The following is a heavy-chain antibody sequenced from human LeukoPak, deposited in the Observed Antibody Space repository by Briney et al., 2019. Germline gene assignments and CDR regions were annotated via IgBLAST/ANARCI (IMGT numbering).Heavy chain of an antibody. J-gene: IGHJ5*02. CDR2: IYYGGST. V-gene: IGHV4-30-4*01. Sequence: SETLSLTCTVSGGSISSGDYYWSWIRQPPGKGLEWIGYIYYGGSTYYNPSLKSRVTISVGTSKNQFSLKLSSVTAADTAVYYCARGSLDYYGSGSWGQGTLVTVSS. CDR1: GGSISSGDYY. D-gene: IGHD3-10*01. CDR3: ARGSLDYYGSGS.